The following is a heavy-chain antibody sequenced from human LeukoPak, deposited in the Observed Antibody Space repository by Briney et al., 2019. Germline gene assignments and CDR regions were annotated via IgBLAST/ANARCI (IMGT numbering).Heavy chain of an antibody. V-gene: IGHV4-59*12. CDR3: AREVMIVVVDAFDI. D-gene: IGHD3-22*01. CDR1: GGSISGYY. CDR2: IYYSGST. J-gene: IGHJ3*02. Sequence: PSETLSLTCTVSGGSISGYYWSWIRQPPGKGLEWIGYIYYSGSTNYNPSLKSRVTISVDTSKNQFSLKLSSVTAADTAVYYCAREVMIVVVDAFDIWGQGTMVTVSS.